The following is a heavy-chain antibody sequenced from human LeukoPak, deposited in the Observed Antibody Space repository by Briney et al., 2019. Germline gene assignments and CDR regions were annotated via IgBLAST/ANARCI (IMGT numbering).Heavy chain of an antibody. J-gene: IGHJ6*02. Sequence: ASVKVSCKASGGTFSSNAISWVRQAPGQGLEWMGRIIPILGIANYAQKFQGRVTITADKSTSTAYMELSSLRSEDTAVYYCARGVVVPYGMDVWGQGTTVTVSS. V-gene: IGHV1-69*04. CDR2: IIPILGIA. CDR1: GGTFSSNA. CDR3: ARGVVVPYGMDV. D-gene: IGHD2-15*01.